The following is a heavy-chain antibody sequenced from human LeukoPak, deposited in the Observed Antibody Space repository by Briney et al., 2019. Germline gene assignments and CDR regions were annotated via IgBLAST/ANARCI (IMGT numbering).Heavy chain of an antibody. J-gene: IGHJ4*02. CDR1: GYSISSGYW. CDR2: INDSGST. CDR3: ARHSVWERDTRFDY. D-gene: IGHD1-26*01. Sequence: SETLSLTCTVSGYSISSGYWWSWIRQPPGKGLEWIGEINDSGSTNYNPSLKSRVTISLDTSKNQFSLRLSYVTGADTAVYFCARHSVWERDTRFDYWGQGTLVTVSS. V-gene: IGHV4-38-2*02.